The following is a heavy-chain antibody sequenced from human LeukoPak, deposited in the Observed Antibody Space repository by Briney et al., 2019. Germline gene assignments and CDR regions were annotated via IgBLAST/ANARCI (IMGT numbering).Heavy chain of an antibody. D-gene: IGHD4-23*01. CDR1: GYTFTNYA. CDR2: TNGATGNT. J-gene: IGHJ4*02. V-gene: IGHV1-3*02. Sequence: GASVKVSCKASGYTFTNYALHLVRQAPGQRLEWMGWTNGATGNTRFSQDFQGRLTITIDTSASTAYMELSSLRSEDTAVYYCARSPGGNARTWLDYWGQGTLVTVSS. CDR3: ARSPGGNARTWLDY.